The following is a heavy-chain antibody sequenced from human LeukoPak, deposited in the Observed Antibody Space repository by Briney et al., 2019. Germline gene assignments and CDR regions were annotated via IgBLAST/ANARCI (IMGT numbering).Heavy chain of an antibody. D-gene: IGHD5-12*01. V-gene: IGHV1-2*02. CDR3: ARAYSSYEASAY. J-gene: IGHJ4*02. CDR2: INPNSGGT. Sequence: GASVKVSCKASGYTFTGYYMHWVRQAPGQGLEWMGWINPNSGGTNYAQKLQGRVTMTRDTSTTHMELRRLTSDDTAVYYCARAYSSYEASAYWGQGTPVTVSS. CDR1: GYTFTGYY.